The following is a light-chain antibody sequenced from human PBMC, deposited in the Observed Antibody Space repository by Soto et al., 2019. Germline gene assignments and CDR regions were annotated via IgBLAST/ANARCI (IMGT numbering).Light chain of an antibody. CDR2: GAS. Sequence: DIQMTQSPSSVSASVGDRVTITCRASQGISNWLAWHQQQPGKAPKLLIYGASSLQSGVPSRFSGGGSGTHFTLIISSLQPEDFATYYCQQTNTFLPLTFGGGTKVEI. CDR1: QGISNW. J-gene: IGKJ4*01. CDR3: QQTNTFLPLT. V-gene: IGKV1-12*01.